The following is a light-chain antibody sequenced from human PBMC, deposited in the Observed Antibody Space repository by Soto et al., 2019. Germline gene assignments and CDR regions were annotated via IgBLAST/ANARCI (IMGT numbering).Light chain of an antibody. V-gene: IGLV1-44*01. Sequence: QSVLTQPPSASGTPGQRVTISCSGSSSNIRSNTVNWYQQLPGTAPKLLIYCNNKQPSGLPDPFSGSSSGTSASLAISGLQSADAEDYSGEAWLDCLNGHVVFGGGTKITVL. J-gene: IGLJ2*01. CDR1: SSNIRSNT. CDR2: CNN. CDR3: EAWLDCLNGHVV.